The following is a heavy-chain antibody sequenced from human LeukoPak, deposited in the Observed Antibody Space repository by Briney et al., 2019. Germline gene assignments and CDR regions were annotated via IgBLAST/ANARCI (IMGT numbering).Heavy chain of an antibody. CDR3: ARHGSDYYYYGMDV. V-gene: IGHV4-39*01. CDR1: GGSISDKSYY. CDR2: LYYGGST. Sequence: SETLSLTCTVSGGSISDKSYYWGWIRQPPGKGLEWIASLYYGGSTYYNPSLKSRVAMSEDTSKNQFSLKLSSVTAADTAVYFCARHGSDYYYYGMDVWGQGTTVSVSS. J-gene: IGHJ6*02. D-gene: IGHD2-2*03.